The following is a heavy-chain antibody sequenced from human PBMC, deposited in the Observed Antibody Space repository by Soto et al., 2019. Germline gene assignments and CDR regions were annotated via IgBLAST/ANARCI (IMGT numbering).Heavy chain of an antibody. J-gene: IGHJ4*02. CDR2: IIPILGIA. V-gene: IGHV1-69*02. D-gene: IGHD3-10*01. CDR3: ARNYPASGFPFDY. Sequence: QVQLVQSGAEVKKPGSSVKVSCKASGGTFSSYTISWVRQAPGQGLEWMGRIIPILGIANYAQKFQGRVTIPADKSTSTAYLELGSLRSEDTAVYYCARNYPASGFPFDYWGQGTLVTASS. CDR1: GGTFSSYT.